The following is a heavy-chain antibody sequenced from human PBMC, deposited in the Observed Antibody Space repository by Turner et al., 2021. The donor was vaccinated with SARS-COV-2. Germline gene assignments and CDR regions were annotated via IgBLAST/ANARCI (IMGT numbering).Heavy chain of an antibody. CDR2: IYYSGST. CDR3: ASPSVDFWSGSYYGMDV. D-gene: IGHD3-3*01. CDR1: GGSISSSSYY. J-gene: IGHJ6*02. V-gene: IGHV4-39*01. Sequence: QLQLQESGPGLVKPSETLSLTCPVSGGSISSSSYYWGWIRQPPGKGLEWIGSIYYSGSTYYNPSLKSRVTISVDTSKNQFSLKLSSVTAADTAVYYCASPSVDFWSGSYYGMDVWGQGTTVTVSS.